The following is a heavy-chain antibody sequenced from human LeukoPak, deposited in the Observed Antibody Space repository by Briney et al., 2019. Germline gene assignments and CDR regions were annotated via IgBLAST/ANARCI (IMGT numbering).Heavy chain of an antibody. V-gene: IGHV3-9*01. CDR3: AKVSTYGSGSYYKYYYYGMDV. CDR1: GFTFTDYT. J-gene: IGHJ6*02. CDR2: ISWNSGSI. Sequence: GRSLRLSCAASGFTFTDYTMHWVRQAPGKGLEWVSGISWNSGSIGYADSVKGRFTISRDNSKNTLYLQMNSLRAEDTAVYYRAKVSTYGSGSYYKYYYYGMDVWGQGTTVTVSS. D-gene: IGHD3-10*01.